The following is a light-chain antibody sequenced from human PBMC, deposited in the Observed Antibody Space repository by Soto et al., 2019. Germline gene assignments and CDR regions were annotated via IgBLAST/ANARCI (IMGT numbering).Light chain of an antibody. Sequence: DIVMTQSPDSLAVSLGERATINCKSSQSVLYRSNNKNYLAWYQHKPGQAPKLIISWASTRESGVPERFSGSGSGTDFILTISSLQAEDVAVYYCQQYYITPRTFGQGTKVEI. CDR3: QQYYITPRT. V-gene: IGKV4-1*01. CDR1: QSVLYRSNNKNY. J-gene: IGKJ1*01. CDR2: WAS.